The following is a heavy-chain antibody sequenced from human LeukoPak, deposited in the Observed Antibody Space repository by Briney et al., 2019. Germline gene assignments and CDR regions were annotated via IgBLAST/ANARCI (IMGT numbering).Heavy chain of an antibody. CDR2: IIPIFGTA. V-gene: IGHV1-69*13. J-gene: IGHJ4*02. D-gene: IGHD3-22*01. Sequence: GASVKVSCKASGGTFSSYAISWVRQAPGQGLEWMGGIIPIFGTANYAQKFQGRVTFTADESTSTAYMELSSLRSEDTAVYYCARDPGHYYDSSGYYYGDDYWGQGTLVTVSS. CDR3: ARDPGHYYDSSGYYYGDDY. CDR1: GGTFSSYA.